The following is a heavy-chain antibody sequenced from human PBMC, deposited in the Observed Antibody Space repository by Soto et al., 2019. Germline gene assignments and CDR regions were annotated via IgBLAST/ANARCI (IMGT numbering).Heavy chain of an antibody. CDR3: ARDQAPYYYDSSGYGPPDY. J-gene: IGHJ4*02. Sequence: ASVKVSCKASGGTFSSYAISWVRQAPGQGLEWMGGIIPIFGAANYAQRVQGRVPITADESTSTAYRELSSLRSEDTAVYYCARDQAPYYYDSSGYGPPDYWGQGTLVTVSS. CDR2: IIPIFGAA. V-gene: IGHV1-69*13. CDR1: GGTFSSYA. D-gene: IGHD3-22*01.